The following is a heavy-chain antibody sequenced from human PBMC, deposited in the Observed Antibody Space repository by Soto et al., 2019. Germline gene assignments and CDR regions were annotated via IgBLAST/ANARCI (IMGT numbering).Heavy chain of an antibody. J-gene: IGHJ6*02. Sequence: QVQLVQSGAEVKKPGSSVKVSCKASGGTFSSYAISWVRQAPGQGLEWMGGIIPIFGTANYAQKFQGRVTITADESTSTAYMELSSLRSEDTAVYYCARGYYGSGSYYNVYYYYGMDVWGQGTPVTVSS. CDR1: GGTFSSYA. CDR3: ARGYYGSGSYYNVYYYYGMDV. V-gene: IGHV1-69*01. CDR2: IIPIFGTA. D-gene: IGHD3-10*01.